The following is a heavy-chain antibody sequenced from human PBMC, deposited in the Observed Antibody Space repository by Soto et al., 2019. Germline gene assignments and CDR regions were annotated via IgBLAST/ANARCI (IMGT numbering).Heavy chain of an antibody. D-gene: IGHD1-1*01. CDR1: GYTFTNYG. CDR2: VSGYNGDT. J-gene: IGHJ4*02. Sequence: ASVKVSCKASGYTFTNYGLSWVRQAPGQGFEWVGWVSGYNGDTDYAQKFQGRITMTTDTSTSTAYMELRSLTSREADVYYCARAPAGTATLPTGYWGQRTLVSVSS. V-gene: IGHV1-18*01. CDR3: ARAPAGTATLPTGY.